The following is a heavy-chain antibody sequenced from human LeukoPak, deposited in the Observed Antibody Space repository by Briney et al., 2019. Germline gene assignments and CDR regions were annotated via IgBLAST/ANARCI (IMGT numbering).Heavy chain of an antibody. CDR1: GYTFTSYY. Sequence: GASVKVSCKSSGYTFTSYYMHWVRQAPGQGLEWMGITNPSGGSTSYAQKFQGRVTMTRDMSTSTVYMELSSLRSEDTAVYYCARDGVVEQQLDYWGQGTLVTVSS. CDR3: ARDGVVEQQLDY. J-gene: IGHJ4*02. CDR2: TNPSGGST. D-gene: IGHD6-13*01. V-gene: IGHV1-46*01.